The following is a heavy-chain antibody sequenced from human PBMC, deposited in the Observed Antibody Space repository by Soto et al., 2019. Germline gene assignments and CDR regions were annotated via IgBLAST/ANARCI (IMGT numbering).Heavy chain of an antibody. Sequence: HPGGSLRLSCATSGITVITNYFSWVRQAPGQGLEWVSAIYSDGSTHYTDSVKGRFTISRDNSKDTVYLQMNTLRVEDTGVYYCTRDPTTSIVTDYWGQGTVVTVSS. CDR2: IYSDGST. CDR3: TRDPTTSIVTDY. J-gene: IGHJ4*02. CDR1: GITVITNY. V-gene: IGHV3-66*01. D-gene: IGHD2-21*01.